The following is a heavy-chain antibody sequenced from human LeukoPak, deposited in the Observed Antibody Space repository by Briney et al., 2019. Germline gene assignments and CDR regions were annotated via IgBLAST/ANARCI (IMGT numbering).Heavy chain of an antibody. V-gene: IGHV3-23*01. CDR2: ISAGGEST. CDR1: GFTFSSYW. J-gene: IGHJ4*02. Sequence: PGGSLRLSCAASGFTFSSYWMHWVRQAPGKGLEWVSGISAGGESTDYADSVKGRFTISRDNSKNTLYLQVNSLRAEDTAAYYCAKSEGSSSARRFDYWGQGTLVTVSS. CDR3: AKSEGSSSARRFDY. D-gene: IGHD6-19*01.